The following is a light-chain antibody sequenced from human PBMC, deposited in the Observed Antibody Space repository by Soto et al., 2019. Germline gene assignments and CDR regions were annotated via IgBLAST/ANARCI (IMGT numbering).Light chain of an antibody. Sequence: DLQLTPSPSSLSASVGDRVTITCQASQDIGNYLNWYQQRPGKAPKLLILDASSLDTGVPSRFSGSGSGTDFTFTISSLQSEDIATYYCQQYYNVPITFGQGTRLEIK. CDR2: DAS. CDR1: QDIGNY. J-gene: IGKJ5*01. CDR3: QQYYNVPIT. V-gene: IGKV1-33*01.